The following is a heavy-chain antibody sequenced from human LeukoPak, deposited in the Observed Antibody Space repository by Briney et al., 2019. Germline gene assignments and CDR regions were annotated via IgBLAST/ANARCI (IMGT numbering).Heavy chain of an antibody. D-gene: IGHD6-13*01. J-gene: IGHJ4*02. Sequence: PSETLSLTCTVSGGSISRYYWSWIRQPAGKGLEWIGRIYSNGGTNYNPSLKSRVSMSVDTSKNQFSLKVTSVTAADTAVYYCARDVGAGIAAAFDYWGQGTQVTVSS. CDR1: GGSISRYY. CDR3: ARDVGAGIAAAFDY. V-gene: IGHV4-4*07. CDR2: IYSNGGT.